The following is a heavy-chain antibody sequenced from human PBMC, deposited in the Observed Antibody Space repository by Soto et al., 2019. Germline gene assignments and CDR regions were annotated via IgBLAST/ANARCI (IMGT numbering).Heavy chain of an antibody. Sequence: QVQLVESGGGVVQPGRSLRLSCAASGFTFSRYGLHWVRQAPGKGLEWVALISYDGSNEHYADSVKGRFTISRDNSKHTLYLQMNSLRPEDTAVYYCAKLEVAVAGSIDYWGQGTLVTVSS. CDR3: AKLEVAVAGSIDY. CDR1: GFTFSRYG. D-gene: IGHD6-19*01. J-gene: IGHJ4*02. CDR2: ISYDGSNE. V-gene: IGHV3-30*18.